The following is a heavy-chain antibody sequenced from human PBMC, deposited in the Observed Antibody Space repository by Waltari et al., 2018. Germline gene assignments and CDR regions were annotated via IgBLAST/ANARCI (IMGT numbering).Heavy chain of an antibody. D-gene: IGHD5-12*01. CDR1: GDSISSSTYY. V-gene: IGHV4-39*01. CDR2: IFYSGNT. J-gene: IGHJ5*02. CDR3: ATHSGYNSGYPRWFDP. Sequence: QLQLQESGPGLVKPSETLSLSCTVSGDSISSSTYYWGWIRQPPGKGLEWIGSIFYSGNTYPTPSLKSRVTMSGETSKHQFSLQLRAVTAADTAVYYCATHSGYNSGYPRWFDPWGQGTLVTVSS.